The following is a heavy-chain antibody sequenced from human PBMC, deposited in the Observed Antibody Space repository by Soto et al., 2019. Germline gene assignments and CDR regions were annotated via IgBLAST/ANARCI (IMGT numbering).Heavy chain of an antibody. CDR3: GTDVAAGSVMEV. CDR1: GFTFSTYG. Sequence: EMQLVESGGGLVKPGGSLRLSCAASGFTFSTYGMNWVRQAPGKGLEWVSSISSGSEYIYYADSLKGRLTISRGNARNSLCLQLNSLRAEDTAVYFCGTDVAAGSVMEVWGQGTTVTVSS. V-gene: IGHV3-21*01. CDR2: ISSGSEYI. J-gene: IGHJ6*02. D-gene: IGHD6-13*01.